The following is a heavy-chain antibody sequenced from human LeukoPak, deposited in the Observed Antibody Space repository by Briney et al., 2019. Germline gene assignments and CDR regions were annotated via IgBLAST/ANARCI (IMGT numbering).Heavy chain of an antibody. CDR2: IRSSSRDT. V-gene: IGHV3-21*01. Sequence: GGSLRRSCAASGFTFGSSSVNWVRQAPGKGLEWVAGIRSSSRDTYYADSVEGRFTISRDNAKKSLFLQMSSLRAEDTAVYYCARERVDFGDWSRYYYYGMDVWGQGTTVTVTS. CDR3: ARERVDFGDWSRYYYYGMDV. CDR1: GFTFGSSS. D-gene: IGHD4-17*01. J-gene: IGHJ6*02.